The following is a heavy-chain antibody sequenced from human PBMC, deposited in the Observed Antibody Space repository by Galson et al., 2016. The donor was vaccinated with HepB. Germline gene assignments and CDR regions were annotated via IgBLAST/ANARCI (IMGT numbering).Heavy chain of an antibody. D-gene: IGHD1-26*01. CDR2: ISSSSSYI. CDR3: ARVRGSYPDAFDI. J-gene: IGHJ3*02. CDR1: GFTFGNYA. V-gene: IGHV3-21*01. Sequence: SLRLSCAASGFTFGNYALSWVRQAPGKGLEWVSSISSSSSYIYYADSVKGRFTISRDNAKNSLYLQMNSLRAEDTAVYYCARVRGSYPDAFDIWGQGTMVTVSS.